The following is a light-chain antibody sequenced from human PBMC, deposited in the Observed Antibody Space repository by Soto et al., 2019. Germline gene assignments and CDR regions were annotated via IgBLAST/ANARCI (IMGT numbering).Light chain of an antibody. J-gene: IGKJ1*01. V-gene: IGKV3-20*01. CDR3: QQNLGVHT. CDR2: DAS. Sequence: IVLTLSPGALSLSPGERATLSCRASQSVSSSHLAWYQQKPGQAPRLLIYDASNRATGIPARFSGSGSGTDFTLTISSLEPEDSAVYYCQQNLGVHTFGQGNKVDIK. CDR1: QSVSSSH.